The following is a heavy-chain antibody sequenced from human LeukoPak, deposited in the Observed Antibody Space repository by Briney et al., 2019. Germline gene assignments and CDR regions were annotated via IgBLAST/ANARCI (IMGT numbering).Heavy chain of an antibody. CDR2: ISDSGGST. J-gene: IGHJ4*02. V-gene: IGHV3-23*01. CDR3: AKRNYYFDY. Sequence: GGTLRLSCAASGFTFSNYAMSWVRQAPGKGLEWVSSISDSGGSTYYADSVKGWFTISRDNSKNTLYLQMNSLRAEDTAVYYCAKRNYYFDYWGQGTLVTVSS. CDR1: GFTFSNYA. D-gene: IGHD1-14*01.